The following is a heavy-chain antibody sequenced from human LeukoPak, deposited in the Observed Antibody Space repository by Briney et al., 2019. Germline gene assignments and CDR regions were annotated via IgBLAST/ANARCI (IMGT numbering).Heavy chain of an antibody. V-gene: IGHV3-23*01. CDR3: AKEYYVLLVYALGGSFDY. J-gene: IGHJ4*02. D-gene: IGHD2-8*02. CDR2: ISGNGRRT. Sequence: GGSLRLSCAASGFTFSSYAMSWVRQAPGEGLEWVSTISGNGRRTYYEDSVKGRFTISRDNSKNTLSLQMNSLRAEDTAVYYCAKEYYVLLVYALGGSFDYWGRGTLVTVSS. CDR1: GFTFSSYA.